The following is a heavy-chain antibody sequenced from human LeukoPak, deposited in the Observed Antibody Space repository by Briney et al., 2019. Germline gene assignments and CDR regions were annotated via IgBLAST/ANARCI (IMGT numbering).Heavy chain of an antibody. CDR2: INHSGST. CDR3: ARPRGTMLTTYGHYFDY. Sequence: GSLRLSCAASGFSLSSSVMHWVRQGPGKGLEWIGEINHSGSTNYNPSLKSRVTISVDTSKNQFSLKLSSVTAADTAVYYCARPRGTMLTTYGHYFDYWGQGTLVTVSS. CDR1: GFSLSSSV. V-gene: IGHV4-34*01. J-gene: IGHJ4*02. D-gene: IGHD1/OR15-1a*01.